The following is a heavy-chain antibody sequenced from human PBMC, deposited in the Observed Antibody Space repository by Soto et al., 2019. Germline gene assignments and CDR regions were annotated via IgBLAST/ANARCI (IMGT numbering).Heavy chain of an antibody. CDR1: GGTFSSYA. CDR2: IIPIFGTA. CDR3: ARDMGYCSSTSCWVGYWFDP. V-gene: IGHV1-69*13. J-gene: IGHJ5*02. D-gene: IGHD2-2*01. Sequence: ASVKVSCKASGGTFSSYAISWVRQAPGQGLEWMGGIIPIFGTANYAQKFQGRVTITADESTSTAYMELSSLRSEDTAVYYCARDMGYCSSTSCWVGYWFDPWGQGTLVTVSS.